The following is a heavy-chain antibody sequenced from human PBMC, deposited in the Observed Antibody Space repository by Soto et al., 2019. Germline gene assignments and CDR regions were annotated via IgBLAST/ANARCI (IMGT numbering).Heavy chain of an antibody. J-gene: IGHJ6*02. V-gene: IGHV3-23*01. Sequence: EVQLLESGGGLVQPGGSLRLSCAASGFTFSSYAMSWVRQAPGKGLEWVSAISGSGGSTYYADSVKGRFTISRDNSKNTLYLKMNSLRAEDTAVYYCAKDLGAYYYGMDVWGQGTTVTVSS. CDR1: GFTFSSYA. CDR2: ISGSGGST. D-gene: IGHD1-26*01. CDR3: AKDLGAYYYGMDV.